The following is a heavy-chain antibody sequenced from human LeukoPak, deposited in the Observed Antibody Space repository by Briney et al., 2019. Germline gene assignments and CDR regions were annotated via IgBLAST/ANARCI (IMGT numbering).Heavy chain of an antibody. D-gene: IGHD3-22*01. CDR3: ARFSSGYYYRVGAFDI. J-gene: IGHJ3*02. Sequence: SETLSLTCTVSGGSISSYYWSWIRQPPGKGLEWIGYIYYSGSTNYNPSLKSRVTISVDKSKNQFSLKLSSVTAADTAVYYCARFSSGYYYRVGAFDIWGQGTMVTVSS. V-gene: IGHV4-59*12. CDR1: GGSISSYY. CDR2: IYYSGST.